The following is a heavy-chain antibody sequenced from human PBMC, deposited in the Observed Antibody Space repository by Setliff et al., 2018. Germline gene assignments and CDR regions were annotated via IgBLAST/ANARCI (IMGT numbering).Heavy chain of an antibody. D-gene: IGHD3-9*01. CDR3: ARGPSNYDLLTGCDC. CDR2: INPDSGGT. Sequence: GASVKVSCKASGYTFTDYYIHWVRQAPGQGLEWMGRINPDSGGTNYAQKFQGRVTMTRDTSITAAYMELSRLRSDDSAVYYCARGPSNYDLLTGCDCWGQGTLVTSPQ. J-gene: IGHJ4*02. CDR1: GYTFTDYY. V-gene: IGHV1-2*06.